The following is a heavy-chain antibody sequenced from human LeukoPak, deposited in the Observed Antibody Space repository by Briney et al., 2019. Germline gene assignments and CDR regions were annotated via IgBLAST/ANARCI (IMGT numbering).Heavy chain of an antibody. J-gene: IGHJ5*02. D-gene: IGHD3-22*01. Sequence: LETLSLTCSVPGASVTIDYWSWIRQPPGKGLEWIGHISNSGRTTYRSSLKSRVTISLDTSRNQFSLKLTSVTAADTAIYYCTRHYDSDSSGDPDWFDPWGQGTLVTVSA. CDR3: TRHYDSDSSGDPDWFDP. CDR2: ISNSGRT. V-gene: IGHV4-59*08. CDR1: GASVTIDY.